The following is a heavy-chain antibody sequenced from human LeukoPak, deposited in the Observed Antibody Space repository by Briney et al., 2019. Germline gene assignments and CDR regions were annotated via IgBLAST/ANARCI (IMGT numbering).Heavy chain of an antibody. CDR2: ISSSSTI. CDR1: GFTFSSYG. Sequence: GGSLRLSCAASGFTFSSYGMTWVRQAPGKGLEWVSYISSSSTIYYADSVKGRFTISRDNAKNSLYLQMNSLRAEDTAVYYCARDFSGYDYWGQGTLVTVSS. D-gene: IGHD5-12*01. J-gene: IGHJ4*02. V-gene: IGHV3-48*01. CDR3: ARDFSGYDY.